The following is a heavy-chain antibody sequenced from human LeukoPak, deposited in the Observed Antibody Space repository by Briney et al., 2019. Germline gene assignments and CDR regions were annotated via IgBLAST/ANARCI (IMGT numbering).Heavy chain of an antibody. CDR2: IKQDGSDK. V-gene: IGHV3-7*03. D-gene: IGHD6-19*01. CDR3: ARYNSAWKTDDY. Sequence: PGGSLRLSCAASGFPFNSYWMTWVRQAPGKGLEWVADIKQDGSDKYYAGSVKGRFTISRDNAKNSLYLQMNSLRAEDTAVYFCARYNSAWKTDDYWGQGTLVTVSS. CDR1: GFPFNSYW. J-gene: IGHJ4*02.